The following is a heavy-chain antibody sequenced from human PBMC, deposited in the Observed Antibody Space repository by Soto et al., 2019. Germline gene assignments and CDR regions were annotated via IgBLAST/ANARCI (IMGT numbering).Heavy chain of an antibody. Sequence: QVQLQQWGAGLLKPSETLSLTCAVYGGSFSGDYWSWIRQPPGKGLEWIGEINHSGSTNYNPSLKSRVTISVDTSKNQFSLKLSSVTAADTAVYYCARATLRPYYYYGMDVWGQGTTVTVSS. CDR2: INHSGST. V-gene: IGHV4-34*01. CDR1: GGSFSGDY. CDR3: ARATLRPYYYYGMDV. J-gene: IGHJ6*02.